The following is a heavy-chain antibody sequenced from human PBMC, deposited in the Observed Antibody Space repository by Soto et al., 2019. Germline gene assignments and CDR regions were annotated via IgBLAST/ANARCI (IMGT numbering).Heavy chain of an antibody. CDR3: AKDGPDDSSGYFSFEY. D-gene: IGHD3-22*01. V-gene: IGHV3-7*03. CDR1: GFTFSNYW. J-gene: IGHJ4*02. CDR2: IKQDGSEK. Sequence: ESLKISCAASGFTFSNYWMNWVRQAPWKGLEWVANIKQDGSEKNYVDSVKGRFTISRDNAKNSLYLQMNSLSAEDTAVFYCAKDGPDDSSGYFSFEYWGQGTLVTVSS.